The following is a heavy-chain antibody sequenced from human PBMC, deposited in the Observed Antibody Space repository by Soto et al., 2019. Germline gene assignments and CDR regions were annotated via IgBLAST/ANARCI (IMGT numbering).Heavy chain of an antibody. CDR2: INSDGSST. Sequence: EVQLVESGGGLVQPGESLRLSCADSGFTFSSYWMHWVRQAPGKGLVWVSRINSDGSSTSYADYVKGRFTISRDNAKNTLYLHMNSLRAEDTAVYYCARIRAYYESSGYYYWGQGNLVTVSS. CDR1: GFTFSSYW. J-gene: IGHJ4*02. V-gene: IGHV3-74*01. CDR3: ARIRAYYESSGYYY. D-gene: IGHD3-22*01.